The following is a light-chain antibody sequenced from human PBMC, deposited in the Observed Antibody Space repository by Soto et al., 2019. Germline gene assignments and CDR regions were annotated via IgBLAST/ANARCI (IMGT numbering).Light chain of an antibody. CDR2: GNS. CDR1: SSNIGAGYD. CDR3: QSYDSSLSGVV. Sequence: QSVLTHPPSVSGAPGQRVTISCTGSSSNIGAGYDVHWYQQLPGTAPKLLIYGNSKRPSGVPDRFSGSKSGTSASLAITGLQAEDEADYYCQSYDSSLSGVVFGGGTKLTVL. J-gene: IGLJ2*01. V-gene: IGLV1-40*01.